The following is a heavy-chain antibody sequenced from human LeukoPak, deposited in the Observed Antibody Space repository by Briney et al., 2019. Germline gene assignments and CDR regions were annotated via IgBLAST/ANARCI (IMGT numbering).Heavy chain of an antibody. CDR2: ICPGDSDT. D-gene: IGHD6-13*01. Sequence: GESLKISCKVSGYSFTNYWIGWVRQMPGKGLEWMGFICPGDSDTRYSPSFQGQVTISADKSISTAYLQWSSLKASDTAMYYCARRMAAAGPGAFDIWGQGTMVSVSS. V-gene: IGHV5-51*01. J-gene: IGHJ3*02. CDR1: GYSFTNYW. CDR3: ARRMAAAGPGAFDI.